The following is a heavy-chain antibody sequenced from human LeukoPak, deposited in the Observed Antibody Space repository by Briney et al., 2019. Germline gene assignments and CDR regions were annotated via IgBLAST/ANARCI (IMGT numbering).Heavy chain of an antibody. J-gene: IGHJ5*02. V-gene: IGHV3-7*01. Sequence: HPGGSLRLSCAASGFTFSSYWMSWVRQAPGKGLEWVANIKEDGSEKYYVDSVKGRFTISRDNAKNSLYLQMNSLRAEDTAVYYCAKHYDFWSGYGSNWFDPWGQGIPVTVSS. D-gene: IGHD3-3*01. CDR1: GFTFSSYW. CDR3: AKHYDFWSGYGSNWFDP. CDR2: IKEDGSEK.